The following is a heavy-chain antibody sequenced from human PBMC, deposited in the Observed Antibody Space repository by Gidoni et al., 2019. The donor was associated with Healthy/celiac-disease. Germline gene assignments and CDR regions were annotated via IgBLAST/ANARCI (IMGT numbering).Heavy chain of an antibody. CDR1: GGSISCYY. CDR2: IYYSGST. CDR3: ARARVSMDV. V-gene: IGHV4-59*01. Sequence: QVQLQESCPGLVKPSETLSLTCAVSGGSISCYYWSWIRQPPGKGLEWIGYIYYSGSTNYNPSLKSRVTISVDTSKNQFSLKLSSVTAADTAVYYCARARVSMDVWGQGTTVTVSS. J-gene: IGHJ6*02.